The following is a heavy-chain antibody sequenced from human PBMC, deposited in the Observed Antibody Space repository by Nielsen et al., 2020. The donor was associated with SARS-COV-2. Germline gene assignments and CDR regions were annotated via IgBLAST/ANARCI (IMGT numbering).Heavy chain of an antibody. CDR2: IIPIFGTA. D-gene: IGHD3-10*01. Sequence: SVKVSCKASGGTFSSYAISWVRQAPGQGLEWMGGIIPIFGTANYAQKFQGRVTITADESTSTAYMELSSLRSEDTAVYYCARLSRAAMVRGATKGGFDYWGQGTLVTVSS. V-gene: IGHV1-69*13. J-gene: IGHJ4*02. CDR3: ARLSRAAMVRGATKGGFDY. CDR1: GGTFSSYA.